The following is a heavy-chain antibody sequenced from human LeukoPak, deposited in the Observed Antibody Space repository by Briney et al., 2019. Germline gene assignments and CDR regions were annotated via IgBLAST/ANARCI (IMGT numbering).Heavy chain of an antibody. CDR3: AISPSVAPLAFDY. V-gene: IGHV3-66*01. D-gene: IGHD5-12*01. CDR2: IYSGGSA. J-gene: IGHJ4*02. Sequence: GGSLRLSCAVSGITVSRDYMSWVRQAPGKGLEWVSLIYSGGSAYYADSVKGRFTISRDNSKNTLDLQMNSLRAEDTAVYYCAISPSVAPLAFDYWGQGTVVTVS. CDR1: GITVSRDY.